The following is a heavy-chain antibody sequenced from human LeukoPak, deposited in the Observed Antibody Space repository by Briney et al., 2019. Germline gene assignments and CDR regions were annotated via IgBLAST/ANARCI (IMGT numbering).Heavy chain of an antibody. V-gene: IGHV1-2*02. Sequence: ASVKVSRKASGYTFTGYYMHWVRQAPGQGLEWMGWINPNSGGTNYAQKFQGRVTMTRDTSISTAYMELSRLRSDDTAVYYCARVWFGETDFDYWGQGTLVTVSS. D-gene: IGHD3-10*01. CDR1: GYTFTGYY. J-gene: IGHJ4*02. CDR3: ARVWFGETDFDY. CDR2: INPNSGGT.